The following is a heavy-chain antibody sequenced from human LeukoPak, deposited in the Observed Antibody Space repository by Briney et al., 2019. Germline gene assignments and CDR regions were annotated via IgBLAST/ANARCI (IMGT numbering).Heavy chain of an antibody. D-gene: IGHD3-16*01. CDR1: GFTFSSYW. CDR3: ARVIGSYGDSAY. J-gene: IGHJ4*02. CDR2: ISSTSSAI. Sequence: GGSLRLSCAASGFTFSSYWMHWVRQAPGKGLVWLSYISSTSSAIYYVDSVKGRFTISRDNAKNSLYLQMDSLRAEDTAIYYCARVIGSYGDSAYWGQGTLVTVSS. V-gene: IGHV3-48*04.